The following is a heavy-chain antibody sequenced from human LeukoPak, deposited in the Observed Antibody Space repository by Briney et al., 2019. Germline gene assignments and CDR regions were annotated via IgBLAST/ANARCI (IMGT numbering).Heavy chain of an antibody. V-gene: IGHV4-4*07. CDR1: GGSTSSYY. CDR3: ARGPDIVVVPAARPVYYYYYGMDV. J-gene: IGHJ6*02. Sequence: SETLSLTCTVSGGSTSSYYWSWIRQPAGKGLEWIGRIYTSGSTNYNPSPKSRVTMSVDTSKNQFSLKLSSVTAADTAVYYCARGPDIVVVPAARPVYYYYYGMDVWGQGTTVTVSS. CDR2: IYTSGST. D-gene: IGHD2-2*01.